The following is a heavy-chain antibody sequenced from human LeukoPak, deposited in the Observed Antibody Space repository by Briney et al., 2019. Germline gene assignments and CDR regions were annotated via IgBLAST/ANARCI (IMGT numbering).Heavy chain of an antibody. CDR1: GFIFSHYG. CDR3: AKPYPYSGSFFVDY. D-gene: IGHD1-26*01. J-gene: IGHJ4*02. CDR2: IRYDGNDK. V-gene: IGHV3-30*02. Sequence: GGSLRLSCAASGFIFSHYGMHWVRQAPGKGLEWVAFIRYDGNDKYSADSVKGRFTISRDNSKNTLYLQMSSLRAEDTAVYYCAKPYPYSGSFFVDYWGQGTLVTVSS.